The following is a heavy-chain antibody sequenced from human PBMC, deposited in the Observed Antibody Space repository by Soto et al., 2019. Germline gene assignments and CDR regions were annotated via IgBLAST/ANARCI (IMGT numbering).Heavy chain of an antibody. D-gene: IGHD2-2*02. CDR1: GYTFTSYY. V-gene: IGHV1-46*01. CDR2: INPSGGST. J-gene: IGHJ6*02. CDR3: ARGIPKTDYYYYYGMDV. Sequence: ASVKVSCKASGYTFTSYYMHWVRQAPGQGLEWMGIINPSGGSTSYAQKFQGRVTMTRDTSTSTVYMELSSLRSEDTAVYYCARGIPKTDYYYYYGMDVWGQGTTVTSP.